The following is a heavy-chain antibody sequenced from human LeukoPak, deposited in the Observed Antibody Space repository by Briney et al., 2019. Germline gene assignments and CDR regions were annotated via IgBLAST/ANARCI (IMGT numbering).Heavy chain of an antibody. CDR3: ARVTGYMIEDYFDY. J-gene: IGHJ4*02. V-gene: IGHV4-4*07. D-gene: IGHD3-22*01. CDR2: ISTSGTT. CDR1: GDSISYYY. Sequence: SETLSLTCTVSGDSISYYYWSWIRQPAGKGLEWIGRISTSGTTNYNPSLKSRVTISVDTSKNQFSLRLSSVTAADTAVYYCARVTGYMIEDYFDYWGQGTLVTVSS.